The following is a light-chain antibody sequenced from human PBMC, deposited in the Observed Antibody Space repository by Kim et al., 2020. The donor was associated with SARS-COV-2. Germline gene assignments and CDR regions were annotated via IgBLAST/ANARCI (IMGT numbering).Light chain of an antibody. V-gene: IGKV1-13*02. CDR3: QQFNSYPLT. CDR1: QGISSA. J-gene: IGKJ4*01. Sequence: ASGGDRVTITCRASQGISSALAWYQQKPGKSPRVLIYDASTLETGVPPRFSGSGSQTEFTLTISSLQPEDFATYYCQQFNSYPLTFGGGTKVDIK. CDR2: DAS.